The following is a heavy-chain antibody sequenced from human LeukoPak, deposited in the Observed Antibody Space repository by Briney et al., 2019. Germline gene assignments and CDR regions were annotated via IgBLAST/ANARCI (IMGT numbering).Heavy chain of an antibody. J-gene: IGHJ4*02. CDR1: GGSISSYY. D-gene: IGHD5-18*01. CDR2: IYYSGIT. V-gene: IGHV4-59*01. CDR3: ASLGYSYGEYYFDY. Sequence: SETLSLTCTVSGGSISSYYWSWIRQPPGKGLEWIGYIYYSGITNYNPSLKSRVTISVDTSKNQFSLKLSSVTAADTAVYYCASLGYSYGEYYFDYWGQGTLVTVSS.